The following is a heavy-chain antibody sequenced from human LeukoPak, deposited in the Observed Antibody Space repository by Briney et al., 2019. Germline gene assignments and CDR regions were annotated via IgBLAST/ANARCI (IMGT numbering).Heavy chain of an antibody. Sequence: ASVKVSCKASGYTFSSYDVNWVRQATGQGLEWMGWMNPSSGNTGYAQKFQGRVTIIRNTSISTAYMELSSLRSEDTAVYYCARAAGGTRNYYMDVWAKGTTVTVSS. J-gene: IGHJ6*03. D-gene: IGHD3-16*01. CDR3: ARAAGGTRNYYMDV. CDR1: GYTFSSYD. CDR2: MNPSSGNT. V-gene: IGHV1-8*01.